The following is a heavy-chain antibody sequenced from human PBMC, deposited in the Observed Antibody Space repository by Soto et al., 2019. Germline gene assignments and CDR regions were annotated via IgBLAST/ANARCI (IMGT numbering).Heavy chain of an antibody. D-gene: IGHD3-10*01. Sequence: SETLSLTCTVSGGSISSYYWSWIRQPAGKGLEWIGRIYTSGSTNYNPSLKSRVTMSVDTSKNQFSLKLSSVTAADTAVYYCAREYDYGSGSVNNWFDPWGQGTLVTVSS. CDR2: IYTSGST. J-gene: IGHJ5*02. V-gene: IGHV4-4*07. CDR3: AREYDYGSGSVNNWFDP. CDR1: GGSISSYY.